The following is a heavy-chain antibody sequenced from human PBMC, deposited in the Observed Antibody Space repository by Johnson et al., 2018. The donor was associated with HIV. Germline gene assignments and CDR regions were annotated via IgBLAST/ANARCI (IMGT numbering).Heavy chain of an antibody. CDR3: ARATCSDYAFDI. CDR1: GFTFDDYA. J-gene: IGHJ3*02. V-gene: IGHV3-9*01. Sequence: VQLVESGGGVVRPGGSLRLSCAASGFTFDDYAMHWVRQAPGKGLEWVSGISWNSGSIGYADSVKGRFTISRDNAKNSLYLQMNSLGAEDTALYYCARATCSDYAFDIWGQGTMVTVSS. D-gene: IGHD3-10*02. CDR2: ISWNSGSI.